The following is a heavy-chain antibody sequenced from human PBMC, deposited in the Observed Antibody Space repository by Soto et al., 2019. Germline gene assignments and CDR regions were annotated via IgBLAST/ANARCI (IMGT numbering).Heavy chain of an antibody. D-gene: IGHD7-27*01. V-gene: IGHV4-61*08. CDR1: GGSISSSGYY. CDR3: ARRWGTYFDF. CDR2: INYSGST. Sequence: SETLSLTCTVSGGSISSSGYYWTWIRQPPGKGLEWIGYINYSGSTDYDPSLKSRVTISVDTSKNQFSLKLSSVTAADTAVYYCARRWGTYFDFWGQGTLVTVSS. J-gene: IGHJ4*02.